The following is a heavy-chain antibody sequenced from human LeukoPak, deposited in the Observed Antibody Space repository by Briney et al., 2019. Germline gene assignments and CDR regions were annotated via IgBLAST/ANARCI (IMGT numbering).Heavy chain of an antibody. CDR1: GFNFADAP. Sequence: GGSLELSCTASGFNFADAPMHWVRQPPGKGLEWIALITWGATDNADSVKGRFTISRDDSRNTLYLQMNSLRSEDTALYYCAKDVSFRRGHNFDASDLWGLGTMVIVSS. CDR2: ITWGAT. CDR3: AKDVSFRRGHNFDASDL. J-gene: IGHJ3*01. V-gene: IGHV3-43*01. D-gene: IGHD5-18*01.